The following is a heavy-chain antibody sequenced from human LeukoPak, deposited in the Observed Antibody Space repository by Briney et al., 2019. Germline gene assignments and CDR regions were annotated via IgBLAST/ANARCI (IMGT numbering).Heavy chain of an antibody. CDR2: INHSGST. Sequence: SETLSLTCAVYGGSFSGYHWSWIRQPPGKGLEWIGEINHSGSTNYNPSLKSRVTISVDTSKNQFSLKLSSVTATDTAVYYCARRDDSWGQGTLVTVSS. V-gene: IGHV4-34*01. CDR1: GGSFSGYH. CDR3: ARRDDS. J-gene: IGHJ4*02. D-gene: IGHD3-9*01.